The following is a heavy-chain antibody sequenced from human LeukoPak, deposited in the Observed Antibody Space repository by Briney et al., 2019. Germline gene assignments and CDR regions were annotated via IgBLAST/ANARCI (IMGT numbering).Heavy chain of an antibody. CDR1: GGSFSGYY. J-gene: IGHJ5*02. Sequence: SETLSLTCAVYGGSFSGYYWSWIRQPPGKGLEWIGEINHSGSTNYNPSLKSRVTISVDTSKNQFSLKLSSVTAADTAVYYCARMLNSGSYWGPDRNWFDPWGQGTLVTVSS. CDR2: INHSGST. CDR3: ARMLNSGSYWGPDRNWFDP. D-gene: IGHD1-26*01. V-gene: IGHV4-34*01.